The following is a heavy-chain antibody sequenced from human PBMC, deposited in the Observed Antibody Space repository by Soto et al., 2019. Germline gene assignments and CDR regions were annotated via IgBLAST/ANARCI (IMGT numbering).Heavy chain of an antibody. CDR3: ARDRSGAQWTHYYYYGMDV. D-gene: IGHD6-19*01. J-gene: IGHJ6*02. CDR1: GFTFSSYS. V-gene: IGHV3-21*01. Sequence: GGSLRLSCAASGFTFSSYSMNWVRHAPGKGLEWVSSIRSSSSYIYYADSVKGRFSISRDNAKNSLYLQMNSLRAEDTAVYNCARDRSGAQWTHYYYYGMDVWGQGTTVTVSS. CDR2: IRSSSSYI.